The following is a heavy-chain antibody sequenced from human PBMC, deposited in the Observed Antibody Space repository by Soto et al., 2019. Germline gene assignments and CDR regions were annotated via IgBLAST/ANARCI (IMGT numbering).Heavy chain of an antibody. D-gene: IGHD3-10*01. CDR3: AHPYYSGSSYYGIDV. CDR2: ISGSGSNT. V-gene: IGHV3-23*01. Sequence: EVQLLESGGGLIQPGGSLRLSCAASGFTFSSYVINWVRQAPGKGLEWVSSISGSGSNTYYADSVKGRFTISRDNSNDTLYLQRNSLSAEDTAIYYCAHPYYSGSSYYGIDVWGRGTTVTVSS. CDR1: GFTFSSYV. J-gene: IGHJ6*02.